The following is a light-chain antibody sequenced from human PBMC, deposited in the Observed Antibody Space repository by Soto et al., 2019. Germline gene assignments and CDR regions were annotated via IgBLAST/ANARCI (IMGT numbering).Light chain of an antibody. CDR2: GAS. CDR3: QMYGSSPPGT. J-gene: IGKJ1*01. CDR1: QSLSSSY. Sequence: EIVLTQSPGTLSLSPGETAALSCRASQSLSSSYLAWYQQKPGQAPRLLIHGASSRATGIPRRFSGSGSGTDFTFTISRLEPEDFAVYYCQMYGSSPPGTFGQGTKVDIK. V-gene: IGKV3-20*01.